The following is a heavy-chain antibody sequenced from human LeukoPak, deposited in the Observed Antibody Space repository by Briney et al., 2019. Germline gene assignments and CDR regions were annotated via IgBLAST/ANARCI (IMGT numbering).Heavy chain of an antibody. D-gene: IGHD1-14*01. Sequence: SETLSLTCTVSGGSISSGSYYWSWIRQPAGKGLEWIGRIYTSGSTNYNPSLKSRVTISVDTSKNQFSLKLSSVTAADTAVYYCARTPRTGTTYDYWGQGTLVTVSP. CDR1: GGSISSGSYY. CDR3: ARTPRTGTTYDY. J-gene: IGHJ4*02. CDR2: IYTSGST. V-gene: IGHV4-61*02.